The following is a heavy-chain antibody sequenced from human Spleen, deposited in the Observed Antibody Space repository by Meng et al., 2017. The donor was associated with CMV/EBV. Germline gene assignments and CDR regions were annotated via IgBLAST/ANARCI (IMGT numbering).Heavy chain of an antibody. CDR1: GTSSSTSNW. Sequence: VSGTSSSTSNWWSWVRQPPDKGLEWIGEVYHSGYTNYNPSLKSRVTMSVDRSKNQFSLKLSSVTAADTAVYYCARVTEYGGNCFDSWGQGTLVTVSS. CDR2: VYHSGYT. CDR3: ARVTEYGGNCFDS. V-gene: IGHV4-4*02. J-gene: IGHJ4*02. D-gene: IGHD4/OR15-4a*01.